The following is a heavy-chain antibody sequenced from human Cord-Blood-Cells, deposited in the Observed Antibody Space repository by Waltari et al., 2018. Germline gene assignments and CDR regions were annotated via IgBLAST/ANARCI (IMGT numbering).Heavy chain of an antibody. V-gene: IGHV1-24*01. CDR3: ATDQARIELVPGALFDP. Sequence: QVQLVQSGAEVKKPGASVKVSCKVSGYTLTELSMHWVRQAPGKGLEWTGVFDPEDGETIDAQKFQGIVTMTEDTSTDTAYMGLSSLRSEDTAVYYCATDQARIELVPGALFDPWGQGTLVTVSS. CDR2: FDPEDGET. CDR1: GYTLTELS. J-gene: IGHJ5*02. D-gene: IGHD1-26*01.